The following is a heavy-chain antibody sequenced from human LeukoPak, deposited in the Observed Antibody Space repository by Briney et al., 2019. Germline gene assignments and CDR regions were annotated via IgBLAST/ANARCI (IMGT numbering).Heavy chain of an antibody. J-gene: IGHJ6*03. V-gene: IGHV3-23*01. D-gene: IGHD3-10*01. CDR3: AKGGAVSSKSITMIRGTRRYYYYMDV. CDR2: LSDSGGST. CDR1: GFTVSSNS. Sequence: GGSLRLSCTVSGFTVSSNSMSWVRQAPGKGLEWVSALSDSGGSTFYADSVKGRFTISRDNSKNTLYLQMNRLRAEDTAVYYCAKGGAVSSKSITMIRGTRRYYYYMDVWGKGTTVTISS.